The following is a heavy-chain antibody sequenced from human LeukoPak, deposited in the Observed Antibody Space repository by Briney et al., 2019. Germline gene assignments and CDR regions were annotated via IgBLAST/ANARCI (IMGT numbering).Heavy chain of an antibody. D-gene: IGHD6-19*01. V-gene: IGHV3-30*01. Sequence: GGSLRLSCAASGFTFSSYAMHWVRQAPGKGLGWVAVLSYDGSYKYYADSVKGRFTISSDNSKNTLYLQMNSLRAEDTAVYYCANTDSSGWYDLDYWGQGTLVTVSS. J-gene: IGHJ4*02. CDR3: ANTDSSGWYDLDY. CDR1: GFTFSSYA. CDR2: LSYDGSYK.